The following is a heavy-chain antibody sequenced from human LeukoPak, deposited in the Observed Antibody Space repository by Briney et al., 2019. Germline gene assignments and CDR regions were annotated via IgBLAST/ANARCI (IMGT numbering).Heavy chain of an antibody. CDR3: ARDSGSSWYDDAFDI. CDR1: GGSFSGYY. Sequence: SETLSLTCAVYGGSFSGYYWSWIRQPPGKGLEWIGEINHSGSTNYNPSLKSRVTISIDTSKNQFSLKLSSVTAEDTALYHCARDSGSSWYDDAFDIWGQGTMVTVSS. CDR2: INHSGST. V-gene: IGHV4-34*01. J-gene: IGHJ3*02. D-gene: IGHD6-13*01.